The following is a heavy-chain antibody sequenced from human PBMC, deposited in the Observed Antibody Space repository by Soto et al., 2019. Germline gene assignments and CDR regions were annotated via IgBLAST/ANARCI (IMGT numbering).Heavy chain of an antibody. CDR1: GGSISSDDYY. Sequence: SETLSLTCTVSGGSISSDDYYWSWIRQPPGKGLEWIGYIYYSGSTNYNPSLKSRLTISVDTSKNQFSLKLSSVTAADTAVYYCARDNYGDTYYFDYWGQGTLVTVSS. D-gene: IGHD4-17*01. J-gene: IGHJ4*02. CDR2: IYYSGST. CDR3: ARDNYGDTYYFDY. V-gene: IGHV4-30-4*01.